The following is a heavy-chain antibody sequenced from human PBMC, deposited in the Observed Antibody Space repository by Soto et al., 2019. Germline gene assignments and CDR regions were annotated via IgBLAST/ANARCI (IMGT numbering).Heavy chain of an antibody. Sequence: ASVKVSCKASGYTFSSYGMGWVRQAPGQGLEWMGWISAYNGNTNYAQKLQGRVTMTTDTSTSTAYMELRSLRSDDTAVYYCARDRVVVPAARDWFDPWGQGTLVTVSS. CDR2: ISAYNGNT. CDR1: GYTFSSYG. J-gene: IGHJ5*02. D-gene: IGHD2-2*01. CDR3: ARDRVVVPAARDWFDP. V-gene: IGHV1-18*01.